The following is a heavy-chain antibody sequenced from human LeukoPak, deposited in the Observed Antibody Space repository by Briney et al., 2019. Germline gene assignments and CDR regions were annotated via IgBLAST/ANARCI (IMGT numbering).Heavy chain of an antibody. CDR3: ARAISGYSYGTLDY. Sequence: GGSLRLSCAASGFTFSSYSMNWVRQAPGKGLEWVSPISSSSSYIYYADSVKGRFTISRDNAKNSLYLQMNSLRAEDTAVYYCARAISGYSYGTLDYWGQGTLVTVSS. V-gene: IGHV3-21*01. D-gene: IGHD5-18*01. CDR2: ISSSSSYI. J-gene: IGHJ4*02. CDR1: GFTFSSYS.